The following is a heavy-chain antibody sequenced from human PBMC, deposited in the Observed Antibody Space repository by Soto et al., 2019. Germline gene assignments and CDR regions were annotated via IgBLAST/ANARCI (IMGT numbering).Heavy chain of an antibody. V-gene: IGHV4-4*07. CDR3: ARDQEQWLVSYYYYGMDV. D-gene: IGHD6-19*01. CDR2: IYTSGST. J-gene: IGHJ6*02. CDR1: GGSISRYY. Sequence: TSETLSHTCTVSGGSISRYYWSWIRQPAGKGLEWIGRIYTSGSTNYNPSLKSRVTMSVDTSKNQFSLKLSSVTAADTAVYYCARDQEQWLVSYYYYGMDVWGQGTTVTVSS.